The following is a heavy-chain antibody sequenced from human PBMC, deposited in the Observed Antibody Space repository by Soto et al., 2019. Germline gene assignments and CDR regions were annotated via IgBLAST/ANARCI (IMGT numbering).Heavy chain of an antibody. V-gene: IGHV4-4*02. D-gene: IGHD2-8*01. CDR1: SGSIGTTNW. CDR3: ARRTWGMDV. Sequence: QVQLQESGPGLVKPSGTLSLTCAVSSGSIGTTNWWSWVRQTPGKGLEWMGEIFHSGNTYYNPSLASRVTISVDTSKNQFSLNLRSVTAADTAVYSCARRTWGMDVWGQRTTVNVSS. CDR2: IFHSGNT. J-gene: IGHJ6*02.